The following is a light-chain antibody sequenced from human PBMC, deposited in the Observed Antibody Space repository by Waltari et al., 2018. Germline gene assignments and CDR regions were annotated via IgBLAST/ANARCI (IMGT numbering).Light chain of an antibody. V-gene: IGLV2-11*01. CDR2: DVS. J-gene: IGLJ3*02. CDR1: SSDVARYKY. Sequence: QSALTQPHSVSGSPGQSVTISCTGTSSDVARYKYVSWYHQHPGKAPNLMISDVSNRPSGVPDRFSGSKSGNTASLTISGLQAEDEADYYCSAHAGTYAYWVFGGGTKLTVL. CDR3: SAHAGTYAYWV.